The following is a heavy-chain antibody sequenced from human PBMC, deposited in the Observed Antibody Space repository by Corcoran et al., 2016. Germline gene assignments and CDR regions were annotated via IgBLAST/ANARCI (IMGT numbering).Heavy chain of an antibody. CDR2: ILYSGSA. CDR3: ARDVLGVLY. J-gene: IGHJ4*02. V-gene: IGHV4-59*01. D-gene: IGHD3-10*02. CDR1: SGSISTYY. Sequence: QVQLQEPGPGLVKPSETLSLTCTVSSGSISTYYWSWIRQAPGKGLEWIGYILYSGSANYNPSIKSRVTISVDTSKNQFSLKLNSVTAADTAVYFCARDVLGVLYWGQGTLVTASS.